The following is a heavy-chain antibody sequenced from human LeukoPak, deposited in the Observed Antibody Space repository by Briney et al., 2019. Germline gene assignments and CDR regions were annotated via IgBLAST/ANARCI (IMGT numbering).Heavy chain of an antibody. CDR3: AREATGATGYFDY. V-gene: IGHV3-48*03. CDR2: IPSSGSTI. Sequence: AGSLRLSCAASGFTFSTYETNWVRQAPGKGLEWFSYIPSSGSTIYYVDSVKGRFTISRDNAKNSLYLQMNSLRVEDTAVYYCAREATGATGYFDYWGQGTLVTVSS. D-gene: IGHD1-26*01. J-gene: IGHJ4*02. CDR1: GFTFSTYE.